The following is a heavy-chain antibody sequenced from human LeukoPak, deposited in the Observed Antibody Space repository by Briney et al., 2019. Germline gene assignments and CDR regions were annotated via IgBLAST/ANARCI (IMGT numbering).Heavy chain of an antibody. CDR3: ARGGPRDAFDI. V-gene: IGHV4-34*01. J-gene: IGHJ3*02. CDR1: GGSFSGYY. CDR2: INHSGST. Sequence: SETLSHTCAVYGGSFSGYYWSWIRQPPGKGLEWIGEINHSGSTNYNPSLKSRVTISVDTSKNQFSLKLSSVTAADTAVYYCARGGPRDAFDIWGQGTMVTVSS.